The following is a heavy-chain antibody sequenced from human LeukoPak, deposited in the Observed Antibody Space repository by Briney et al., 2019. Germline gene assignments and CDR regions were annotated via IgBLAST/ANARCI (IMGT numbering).Heavy chain of an antibody. CDR2: ISSTSSYI. J-gene: IGHJ6*03. CDR3: ARGSPSSMLYYYYMDV. D-gene: IGHD2-8*01. Sequence: GGSLRLSCAASGFTFSTYSMNWVRQAPGKGLEWVSSISSTSSYIYYADSVKGRFTISRDNAKNSLYLQMNSLRAEDTAVYYCARGSPSSMLYYYYMDVWGKGTTVTVSS. V-gene: IGHV3-21*01. CDR1: GFTFSTYS.